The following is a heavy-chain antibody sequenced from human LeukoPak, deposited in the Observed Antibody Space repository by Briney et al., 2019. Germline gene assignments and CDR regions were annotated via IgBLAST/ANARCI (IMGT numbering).Heavy chain of an antibody. V-gene: IGHV4-59*01. D-gene: IGHD4-17*01. Sequence: SETLSPTCTVSGGSISSYYWSWIRQPPGKGLEWIGYIYYTGTASYNPSLNSRVTMSVDTSKNQFSLKLSSVTAADTAVYYCAKFATVTTPNWIDPWGQGTLVTVSS. CDR2: IYYTGTA. CDR1: GGSISSYY. J-gene: IGHJ5*02. CDR3: AKFATVTTPNWIDP.